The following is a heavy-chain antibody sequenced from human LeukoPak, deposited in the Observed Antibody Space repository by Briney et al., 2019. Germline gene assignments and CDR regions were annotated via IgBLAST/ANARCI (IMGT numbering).Heavy chain of an antibody. CDR1: GYTFTSYG. J-gene: IGHJ4*02. CDR3: ARDIGTEGGFDY. V-gene: IGHV1-18*01. CDR2: ISAYNGNT. Sequence: ASVKVSCKASGYTFTSYGISWVRKAPAQGLEWMGWISAYNGNTNYAQKLQGRVTMTTDTFTSTAYMELRSLRSDDTAVYYCARDIGTEGGFDYWGQGTLVTVSS. D-gene: IGHD1-14*01.